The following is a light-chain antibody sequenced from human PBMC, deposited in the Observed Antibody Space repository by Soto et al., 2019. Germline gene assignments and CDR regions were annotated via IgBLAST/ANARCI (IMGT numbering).Light chain of an antibody. CDR3: AAWDDTLDAQV. V-gene: IGLV1-47*01. J-gene: IGLJ3*02. Sequence: QSVLTQPPSASGTPGQRVTISCSGSSSNIGRNFVNWYQHVPGTAPRLLIQRNNERPSGVPDRFSGSKSGTSVSLAISGLRSDDEATYYCAAWDDTLDAQVFGGGTKLTVL. CDR2: RNN. CDR1: SSNIGRNF.